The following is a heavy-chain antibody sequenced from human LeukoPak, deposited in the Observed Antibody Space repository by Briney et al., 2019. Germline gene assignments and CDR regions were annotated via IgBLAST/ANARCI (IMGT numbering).Heavy chain of an antibody. J-gene: IGHJ3*02. Sequence: PSETLSLTCTVSGGSISSYYWSWIRQPAGKGLEWIGRIYASGSNNYNPSLKSRVTMSVDTSRNQFSLKLNSVTAADTAVYYCAKSNGYGLVDIWGQGTMVTVSS. CDR3: AKSNGYGLVDI. CDR2: IYASGSN. V-gene: IGHV4-4*07. D-gene: IGHD3-10*01. CDR1: GGSISSYY.